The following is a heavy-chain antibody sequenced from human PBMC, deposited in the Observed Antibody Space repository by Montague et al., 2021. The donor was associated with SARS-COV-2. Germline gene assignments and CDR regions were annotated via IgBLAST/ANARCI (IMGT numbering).Heavy chain of an antibody. CDR1: GGSITGFS. CDR2: VTTSGTT. D-gene: IGHD6-6*01. V-gene: IGHV4-4*07. CDR3: ARTPTRPLSLDS. J-gene: IGHJ4*02. Sequence: SEILSLTCAVSGGSITGFSWSWVRQPAGKGLEWIGRVTTSGTTNHSPSLRSRVTMSVDTSKNQFSLNLNSVTAADTAIYYCARTPTRPLSLDSWGQGTLVTISS.